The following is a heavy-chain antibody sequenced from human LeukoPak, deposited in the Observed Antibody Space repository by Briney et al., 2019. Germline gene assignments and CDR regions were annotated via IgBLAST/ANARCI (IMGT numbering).Heavy chain of an antibody. CDR3: AKARGLFGSGSPYYYYYGMDV. CDR2: ISNNAGTI. J-gene: IGHJ6*02. CDR1: AFTFSSYA. Sequence: GGSLRLSCAASAFTFSSYAMTWVRQAPGKGLEWVSSISNNAGTIYYADSVKDRFTISRDNSRNTLYLQMSSLRAEDTAVYYCAKARGLFGSGSPYYYYYGMDVWGQGTTVTVSS. V-gene: IGHV3-23*01. D-gene: IGHD3-10*01.